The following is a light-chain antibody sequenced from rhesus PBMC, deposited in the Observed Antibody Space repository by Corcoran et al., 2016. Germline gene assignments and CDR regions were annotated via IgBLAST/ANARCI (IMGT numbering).Light chain of an antibody. J-gene: IGKJ4*01. CDR3: QQYSNWPLT. CDR2: DAS. CDR1: QSVSSS. V-gene: IGKV3-35*01. Sequence: EIVLTQSPATLSLSPGERATLSCRASQSVSSSLAWYQTKPGPAPRLLIYDASRRSTGIPDRFSGSGSGTDVTLTISSLEPEDVGVYYCQQYSNWPLTFGGGTKVELK.